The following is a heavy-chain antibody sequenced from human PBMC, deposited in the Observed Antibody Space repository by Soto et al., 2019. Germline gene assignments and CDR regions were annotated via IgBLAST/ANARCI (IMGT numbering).Heavy chain of an antibody. J-gene: IGHJ6*02. CDR1: GFTFSSHA. CDR3: ARDRIASGLRAMDV. D-gene: IGHD6-13*01. V-gene: IGHV3-30-3*01. CDR2: ISYNGNNNE. Sequence: QVQLLESGGDVVQPGKSLRLSCAASGFTFSSHAMHWVRQAPGKGLEWVAVISYNGNNNEYYADSVKGRFTISRDNSKSTLYLQMNSLRGEDTAIYFCARDRIASGLRAMDVWGQGTPVIVSS.